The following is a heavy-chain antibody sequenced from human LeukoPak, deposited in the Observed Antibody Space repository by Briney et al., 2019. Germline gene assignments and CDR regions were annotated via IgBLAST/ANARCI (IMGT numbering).Heavy chain of an antibody. V-gene: IGHV3-15*01. D-gene: IGHD7-27*01. CDR3: AAGLGKTDSDS. CDR2: IKTASGGGTT. J-gene: IGHJ4*02. Sequence: GGSLRLSCVASGFSLSKAWMNWVRQAPGKGLEWVGRIKTASGGGTTDYGAPVKGRFSISRDDSKMRVSLQMNSLKIEDTAVYYCAAGLGKTDSDSWGPGTLVTVSS. CDR1: GFSLSKAW.